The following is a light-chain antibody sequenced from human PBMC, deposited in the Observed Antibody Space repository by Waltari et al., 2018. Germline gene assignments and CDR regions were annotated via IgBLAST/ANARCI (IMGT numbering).Light chain of an antibody. CDR2: GAS. CDR3: QQYGSSPWT. J-gene: IGKJ1*01. V-gene: IGKV3-20*01. Sequence: SPGTLSLSPGERATLSCRASQSISSYLAWYQQKPGQAPRLLIHGASTRATGIPDRFSGSGSGTDFTLTISRLDPEDFAVYYCQQYGSSPWTFGQGTKVEIK. CDR1: QSISSY.